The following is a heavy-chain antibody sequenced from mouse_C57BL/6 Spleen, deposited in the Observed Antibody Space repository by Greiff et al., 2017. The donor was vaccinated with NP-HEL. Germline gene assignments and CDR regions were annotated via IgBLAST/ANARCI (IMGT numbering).Heavy chain of an antibody. CDR1: GFTFSSYA. D-gene: IGHD2-1*01. V-gene: IGHV5-9-1*02. Sequence: EVKLEESGEGLVKPGGSLKLSCAASGFTFSSYAMSWVRQTPEKRLEWVAYISSGGDYIYYADTVKGRFTISRDNARNTLYLQMSSLKSEDTAMYYCTRGDYGNSHFDYWGQGTTLTVSS. J-gene: IGHJ2*01. CDR3: TRGDYGNSHFDY. CDR2: ISSGGDYI.